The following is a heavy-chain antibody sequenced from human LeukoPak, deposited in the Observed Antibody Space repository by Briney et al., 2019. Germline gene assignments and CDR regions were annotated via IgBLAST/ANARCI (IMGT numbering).Heavy chain of an antibody. CDR2: IDPSDSYT. D-gene: IGHD2-15*01. CDR1: GSIFASYW. V-gene: IGHV5-10-1*01. J-gene: IGHJ4*02. CDR3: ARPDCSGGNCYLLSY. Sequence: GESLQISCQGSGSIFASYWISWVRQLPGKGQEWMGRIDPSDSYTYYSPSFQGHVTISADKSISTAYLQWSSLKASDTAMYYCARPDCSGGNCYLLSYWGQGSLVTVSS.